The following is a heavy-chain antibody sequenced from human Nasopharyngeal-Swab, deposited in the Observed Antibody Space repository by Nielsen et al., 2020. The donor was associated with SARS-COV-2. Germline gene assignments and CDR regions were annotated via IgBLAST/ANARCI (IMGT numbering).Heavy chain of an antibody. D-gene: IGHD3-22*01. CDR1: GGSVTSYY. J-gene: IGHJ3*02. Sequence: SETLSLTCTVSGGSVTSYYWSWIRQPPGKGLEWIGYIYYSGSTKYNPSLKSRVIISVDTSKNQFALKLSSVTAADTAVYYCAREGYYDSSVYYHHDAFDIWGQGTMVTVSS. CDR2: IYYSGST. CDR3: AREGYYDSSVYYHHDAFDI. V-gene: IGHV4-59*02.